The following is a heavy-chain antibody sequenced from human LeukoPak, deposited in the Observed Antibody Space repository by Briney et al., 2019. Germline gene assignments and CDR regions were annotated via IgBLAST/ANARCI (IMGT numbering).Heavy chain of an antibody. Sequence: SQTLSLTCTVSDGSISSGDYYWSWIRQPPGKGLEWIGFIYYSGSTYYNPSLKSRVTISVDTSKNQFSLKLSSVTAADTAVYYCARKASFRGSYYYYYYGMDVWGQGTTVTVSS. CDR1: DGSISSGDYY. CDR3: ARKASFRGSYYYYYYGMDV. J-gene: IGHJ6*02. D-gene: IGHD3-10*01. CDR2: IYYSGST. V-gene: IGHV4-30-4*01.